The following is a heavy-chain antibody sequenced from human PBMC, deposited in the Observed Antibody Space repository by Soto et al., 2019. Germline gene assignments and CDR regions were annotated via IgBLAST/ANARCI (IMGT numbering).Heavy chain of an antibody. V-gene: IGHV1-69*13. Sequence: SVKVSCKASGGTFSSYAISWVRQAPGQGLEWMGGIIPIFGTANYAQKFQGRVTITADESTSTAYMELSSLRSEDTAVYYCASGKLSPAAIPSYYYAMAVWGQGSTVIVSS. D-gene: IGHD2-2*01. CDR1: GGTFSSYA. CDR2: IIPIFGTA. CDR3: ASGKLSPAAIPSYYYAMAV. J-gene: IGHJ6*02.